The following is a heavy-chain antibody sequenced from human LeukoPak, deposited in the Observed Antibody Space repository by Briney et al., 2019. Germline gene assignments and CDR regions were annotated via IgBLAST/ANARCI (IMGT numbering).Heavy chain of an antibody. D-gene: IGHD6-6*01. Sequence: PGRSLRLSCAASGFTFSSYGMHWVRQAPGKGLEWVAVISYDGSNKYYADSVKGRFTISRDNSKNTLYLQMNTLRVEDTAVYYCARDGQLDFWGQGTLVTVSS. CDR2: ISYDGSNK. V-gene: IGHV3-30*03. CDR1: GFTFSSYG. CDR3: ARDGQLDF. J-gene: IGHJ4*02.